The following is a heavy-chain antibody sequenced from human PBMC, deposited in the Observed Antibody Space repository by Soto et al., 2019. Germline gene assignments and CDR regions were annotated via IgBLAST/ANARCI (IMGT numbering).Heavy chain of an antibody. CDR1: GGSIGSSSYY. CDR2: LYYTGTT. CDR3: GPYCSRTYCYDWFDP. Sequence: NPSETLSLTCSVSGGSIGSSSYYFGWIRQPPGKGLEWIGSLYYTGTTYYNSSLKSRVTISADKSQNQFSLRLSSVTAADTAVYYCGPYCSRTYCYDWFDPWGQGTLVTVSP. J-gene: IGHJ5*02. D-gene: IGHD2-2*01. V-gene: IGHV4-39*01.